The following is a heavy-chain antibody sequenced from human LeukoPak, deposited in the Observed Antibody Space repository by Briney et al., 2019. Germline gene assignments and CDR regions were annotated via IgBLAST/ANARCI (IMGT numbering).Heavy chain of an antibody. CDR3: ARENDYGVLGRRGVFDY. Sequence: PGGSLRLSCAASGFTFSSYEMNWVRQAPGKGLEWVSYISSSGSTIYYADSVKGRFTISRDNAKNSLYLQMNSLRAEDTAVYYCARENDYGVLGRRGVFDYWGQGTLVTVSS. CDR2: ISSSGSTI. J-gene: IGHJ4*02. D-gene: IGHD4-17*01. V-gene: IGHV3-48*03. CDR1: GFTFSSYE.